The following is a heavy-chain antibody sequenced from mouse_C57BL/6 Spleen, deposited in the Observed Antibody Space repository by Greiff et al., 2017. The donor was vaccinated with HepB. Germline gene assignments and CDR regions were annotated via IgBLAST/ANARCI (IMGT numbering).Heavy chain of an antibody. Sequence: QVQLQQSGPELVKPGASVKISCKASGYAFSSSWMNWVKQRPGKGLEWIGRIYPGDGDTNYNGKFKGKATLTADKSSSTAYMQLISLTSEDSAVYFCAGYGSSQPDTFAYWGQGTLVTVSA. CDR3: AGYGSSQPDTFAY. D-gene: IGHD1-1*01. CDR1: GYAFSSSW. J-gene: IGHJ3*01. V-gene: IGHV1-82*01. CDR2: IYPGDGDT.